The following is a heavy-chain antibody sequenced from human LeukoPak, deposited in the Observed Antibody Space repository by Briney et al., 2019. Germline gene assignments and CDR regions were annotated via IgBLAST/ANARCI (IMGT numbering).Heavy chain of an antibody. CDR3: ARAGLFDSSAYPYDAFDM. Sequence: SETLSLTCTVSGASISSYYWSWIRQPPGKGLEWIGYIYYRGSTNYNPSLKSRVTTSVDTSKNQFSLKLSSVTAADTAVYFCARAGLFDSSAYPYDAFDMWGQGTMVTVSS. CDR1: GASISSYY. D-gene: IGHD3-22*01. CDR2: IYYRGST. V-gene: IGHV4-59*01. J-gene: IGHJ3*02.